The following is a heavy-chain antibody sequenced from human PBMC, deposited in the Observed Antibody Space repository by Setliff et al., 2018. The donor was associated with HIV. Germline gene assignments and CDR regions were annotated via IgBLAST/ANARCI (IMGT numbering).Heavy chain of an antibody. J-gene: IGHJ6*02. CDR3: AREGITIFYFYYFAVDV. CDR2: INPNSGDT. Sequence: GASVKVSCKTSGYAFTDYSIHWVRQAPGQGLEWMGWINPNSGDTNYAQKFQGRVTMTRDTSISTAYMELGRLRSDDTAVYFCAREGITIFYFYYFAVDVWGQGTTVTVSS. CDR1: GYAFTDYS. D-gene: IGHD3-9*01. V-gene: IGHV1-2*02.